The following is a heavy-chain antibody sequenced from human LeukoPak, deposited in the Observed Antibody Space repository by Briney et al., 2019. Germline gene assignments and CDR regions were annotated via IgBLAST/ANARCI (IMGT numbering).Heavy chain of an antibody. V-gene: IGHV3-23*01. Sequence: PGGSLRLSCAASGFTFSSYGMSWVRQAPGKGLEWVSAISGSGGSTYYADSVKGRFTISRDNSKNTLYLQMNSLRAEDTAVYYCAKDGGYSYGWYFDYWGQGTLVTVSS. J-gene: IGHJ4*02. CDR3: AKDGGYSYGWYFDY. CDR1: GFTFSSYG. D-gene: IGHD5-18*01. CDR2: ISGSGGST.